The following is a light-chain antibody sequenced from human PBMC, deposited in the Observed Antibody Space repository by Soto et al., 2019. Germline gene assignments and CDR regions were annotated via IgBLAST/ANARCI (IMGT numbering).Light chain of an antibody. CDR3: CSYAGSYKEV. V-gene: IGLV2-11*01. Sequence: QSVLTQPRSVSGSPGQSVTISCTGTSSDVGGYNYVSWYQQHPGKAPKLMIYNVSKRPSGVPDRFSGSNSGNTASLTISGLQAEDEADYYCCSYAGSYKEVFGGGTKLTVL. J-gene: IGLJ2*01. CDR2: NVS. CDR1: SSDVGGYNY.